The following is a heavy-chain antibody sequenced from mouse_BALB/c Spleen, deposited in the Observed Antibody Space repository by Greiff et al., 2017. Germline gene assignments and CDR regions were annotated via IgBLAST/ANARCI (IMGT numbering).Heavy chain of an antibody. Sequence: DVKLQESGAELVKPGASVKLSCTASGFNIKDTYMHWVKQRPEQGLEWIGRIDPANGNTKYDPKFQGKATITADTSSNTAYLQLSSLTSEDTAVYYCAREGVYGNYEGAYWGQGTLVTVSA. CDR3: AREGVYGNYEGAY. CDR2: IDPANGNT. J-gene: IGHJ3*01. D-gene: IGHD2-1*01. CDR1: GFNIKDTY. V-gene: IGHV14-3*02.